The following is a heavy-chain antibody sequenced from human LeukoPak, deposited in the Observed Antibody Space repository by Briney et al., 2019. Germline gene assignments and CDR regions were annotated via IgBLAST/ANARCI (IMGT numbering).Heavy chain of an antibody. D-gene: IGHD3-3*01. Sequence: GASVKVSCKASGGTFSSYAISWVRQAPGQGLEWMGRIIPILGIANYAQKFQGRVTITADKSTSTAYMELSSLRSDDTAVYYCARQGPFNDFRVPYYYYYYMDVWGKGTTVTVSS. CDR3: ARQGPFNDFRVPYYYYYYMDV. CDR2: IIPILGIA. J-gene: IGHJ6*03. CDR1: GGTFSSYA. V-gene: IGHV1-69*04.